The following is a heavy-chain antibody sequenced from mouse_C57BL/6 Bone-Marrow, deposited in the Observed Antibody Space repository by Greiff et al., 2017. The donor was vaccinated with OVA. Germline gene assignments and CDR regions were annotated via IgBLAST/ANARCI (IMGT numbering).Heavy chain of an antibody. CDR3: ARNEDCYNASDFDY. J-gene: IGHJ2*01. D-gene: IGHD1-3*01. CDR1: GYAFSSSW. Sequence: QVQLQQSGPELVKPGASVKISCKASGYAFSSSWMNWVKQRPGKGLEWIGRIYPGDGDTNYNGKFKGKATLTADKSSSTAYMQLSSLTSEDSAVYFCARNEDCYNASDFDYWGQGTTLTVSS. CDR2: IYPGDGDT. V-gene: IGHV1-82*01.